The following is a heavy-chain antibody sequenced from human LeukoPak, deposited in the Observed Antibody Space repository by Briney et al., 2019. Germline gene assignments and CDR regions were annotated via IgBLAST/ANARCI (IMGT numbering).Heavy chain of an antibody. D-gene: IGHD3-22*01. CDR2: IWYDGSNK. Sequence: SLRLSCAASGFTFSSYGMHWVRQAPSKGLEWVAVIWYDGSNKYYADSVKGRFTISRDNSKNTLYLQMNSLRAEDTAVYYCARDLVADSSGPYPPWFDPWGQGTLVTVSS. J-gene: IGHJ5*02. CDR1: GFTFSSYG. V-gene: IGHV3-33*01. CDR3: ARDLVADSSGPYPPWFDP.